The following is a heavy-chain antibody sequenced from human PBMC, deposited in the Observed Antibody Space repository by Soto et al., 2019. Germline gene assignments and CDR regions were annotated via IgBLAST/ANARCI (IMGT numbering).Heavy chain of an antibody. V-gene: IGHV3-30-3*01. CDR2: ISYDGVRQ. CDR1: GFTLSNYA. CDR3: AREMQWLVLSDALDV. D-gene: IGHD6-19*01. Sequence: PGGTLRRSCTASGFTLSNYAMHWVRQAPGKGLEWVGVISYDGVRQYYADSVNDRFTISRDNSKKTLYLQMDSLRPEDTAVYSCAREMQWLVLSDALDVWGQGTMVTVSS. J-gene: IGHJ3*01.